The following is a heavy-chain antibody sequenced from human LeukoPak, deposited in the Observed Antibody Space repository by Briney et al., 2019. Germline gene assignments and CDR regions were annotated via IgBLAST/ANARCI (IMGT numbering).Heavy chain of an antibody. CDR3: ARFPCSGDSCYSGIRAFDI. CDR2: INHSGTT. CDR1: GGSFSGYY. V-gene: IGHV4-34*01. Sequence: SDTLSLTCAVYGGSFSGYYWNWIRQSPGKGLEWIGEINHSGTTNYIASLKSRVTISVDTSKKQFSLKLSSVTAADTAVYYCARFPCSGDSCYSGIRAFDIWGQGTMVTVSS. D-gene: IGHD2-15*01. J-gene: IGHJ3*02.